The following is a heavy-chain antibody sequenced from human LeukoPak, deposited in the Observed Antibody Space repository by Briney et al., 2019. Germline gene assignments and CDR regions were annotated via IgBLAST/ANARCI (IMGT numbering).Heavy chain of an antibody. Sequence: GRSLRLSCAASGFTFSGYGMHWVRQAPGKGLEWVAVIWYDGSNKYYADSVKGRFTISRDNSKNTLYLQMNNLRAEDTAVYYCARDQYYYDSSGGIDYWGQGTLVTVSS. CDR1: GFTFSGYG. CDR2: IWYDGSNK. CDR3: ARDQYYYDSSGGIDY. D-gene: IGHD3-22*01. V-gene: IGHV3-33*01. J-gene: IGHJ4*02.